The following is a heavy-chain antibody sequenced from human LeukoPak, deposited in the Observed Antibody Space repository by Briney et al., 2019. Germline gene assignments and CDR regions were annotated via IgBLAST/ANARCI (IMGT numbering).Heavy chain of an antibody. J-gene: IGHJ4*02. CDR3: ARLKKAEGPFFDF. CDR2: IYYSGNT. Sequence: PSQTLSLTCTVSGDSISTGGYYWNWIRQLPGKGLEWIGCIYYSGNTYYNPSLQSRVTISVDTSRNMLSLRLTSVTAADTALYYCARLKKAEGPFFDFWGQGSLVTVSS. V-gene: IGHV4-31*03. CDR1: GDSISTGGYY.